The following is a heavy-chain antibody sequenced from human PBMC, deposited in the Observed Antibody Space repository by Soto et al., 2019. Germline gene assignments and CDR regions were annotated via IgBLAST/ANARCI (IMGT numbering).Heavy chain of an antibody. Sequence: QVQLVQSGAEVKKPGASVKVSCKASGYTFTSYDINWVRQATGQGLEWMGWMNPNSGNTGYAQKFQGRVTMTRNTQINTAYMDLSNLSSYGTAEYYCSRVLVAPLSLYYDGIYVRGPGNPVTGS. CDR1: GYTFTSYD. V-gene: IGHV1-8*01. D-gene: IGHD5-12*01. CDR2: MNPNSGNT. CDR3: SRVLVAPLSLYYDGIYV. J-gene: IGHJ6*02.